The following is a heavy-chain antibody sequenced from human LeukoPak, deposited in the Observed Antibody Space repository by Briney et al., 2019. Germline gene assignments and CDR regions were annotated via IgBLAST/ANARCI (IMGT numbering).Heavy chain of an antibody. V-gene: IGHV1-2*02. CDR1: GYTFTGYY. D-gene: IGHD2-2*01. CDR3: ARERGYCSSTSCRANWFDP. Sequence: GASVKVSCKASGYTFTGYYMHWVRQAPGQGLEWMGWINPNSGGTNYAQKFQGRVTMTRDTSISTAYMELSRLRSDDTAVYYCARERGYCSSTSCRANWFDPWGQGTLVTVSS. CDR2: INPNSGGT. J-gene: IGHJ5*02.